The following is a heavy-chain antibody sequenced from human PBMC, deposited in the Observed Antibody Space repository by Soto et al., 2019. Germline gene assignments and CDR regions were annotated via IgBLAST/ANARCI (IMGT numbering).Heavy chain of an antibody. J-gene: IGHJ5*02. CDR2: IYYSGST. D-gene: IGHD2-2*01. CDR1: GGSISRYY. Sequence: SETLSLTCTVSGGSISRYYWSWIRQPPGKGLEWIGYIYYSGSTNYNPSLKSRVTISVDTSKNQFSLKLSSVTAADTAVYYCARLRGYCSSTSCYHWFGPWGQGTLVTVS. V-gene: IGHV4-59*08. CDR3: ARLRGYCSSTSCYHWFGP.